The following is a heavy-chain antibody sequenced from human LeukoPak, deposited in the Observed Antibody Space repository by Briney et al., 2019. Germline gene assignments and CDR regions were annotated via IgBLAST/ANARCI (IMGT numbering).Heavy chain of an antibody. CDR3: ARDSYYDSSGYSTTSVY. CDR2: IIPIFGTA. D-gene: IGHD3-22*01. J-gene: IGHJ4*02. Sequence: SVKVSCKASGGTLSSYAISWVRQAPGQGLEWMGRIIPIFGTANYAQKFQGRVTITTDESTSTAYMELSSLRSEDTAVYYCARDSYYDSSGYSTTSVYWGQGTLVTVSS. V-gene: IGHV1-69*05. CDR1: GGTLSSYA.